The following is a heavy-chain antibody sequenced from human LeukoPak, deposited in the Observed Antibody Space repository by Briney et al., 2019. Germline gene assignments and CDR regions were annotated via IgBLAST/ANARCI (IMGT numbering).Heavy chain of an antibody. V-gene: IGHV4-59*02. J-gene: IGHJ4*02. CDR2: IHNNGDI. CDR1: GDSVSGVY. D-gene: IGHD3-22*01. CDR3: GRWGYFDSGNYFVVDY. Sequence: SETLSLTCTVSGDSVSGVYWSWIRQAPGKALEWIGHIHNNGDIAYNFSLKSRVTISMDTSKNQFSLKLSSVTAADTAVYYCGRWGYFDSGNYFVVDYWGQGTVVTVSS.